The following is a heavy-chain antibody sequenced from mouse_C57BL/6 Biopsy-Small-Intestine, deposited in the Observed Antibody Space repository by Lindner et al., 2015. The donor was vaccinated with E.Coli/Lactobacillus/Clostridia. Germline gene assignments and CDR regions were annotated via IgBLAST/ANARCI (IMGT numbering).Heavy chain of an antibody. J-gene: IGHJ2*01. Sequence: VQLQESGAELVRPGASVKLSCTASGFNIKDDYMHWVKQRPEQGLEWIGWIGPESGVSEYASKFQGKATITADTSSNTAYLQVSSLKSEDTAVYYCTTGRNYYFDYWGQGTTLTVSS. CDR2: IGPESGVS. V-gene: IGHV14-4*01. CDR3: TTGRNYYFDY. CDR1: GFNIKDDY.